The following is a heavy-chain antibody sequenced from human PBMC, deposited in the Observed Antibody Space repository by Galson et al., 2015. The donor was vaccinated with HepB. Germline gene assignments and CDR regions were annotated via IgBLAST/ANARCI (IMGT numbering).Heavy chain of an antibody. CDR1: GVSLSTSGVG. J-gene: IGHJ4*02. CDR3: AHRLGAYFDY. V-gene: IGHV2-5*02. Sequence: PALVKPTQTVTLTCTSSGVSLSTSGVGVGWIRQPPGKALEWLALIYWDDDKRYSPSLKSRLTITKDTSKNQVVLTMTNMDPLDTATYYCAHRLGAYFDYWGQGTLVTVSS. D-gene: IGHD2-21*01. CDR2: IYWDDDK.